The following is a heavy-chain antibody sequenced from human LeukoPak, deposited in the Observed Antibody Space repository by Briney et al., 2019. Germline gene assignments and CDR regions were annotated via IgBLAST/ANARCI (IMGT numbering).Heavy chain of an antibody. J-gene: IGHJ6*02. CDR2: ISGSGGRA. Sequence: GGSLRLSCAASGFTFSTYAMGWVRLVPGRGLEWVSAISGSGGRAYYADSVKGRFSISRDNSKNTLYLQMNSLRAEDTALYYCAKGDYCSSVSCYAYYHYGMDVWGQGTTVTVSS. V-gene: IGHV3-23*01. CDR1: GFTFSTYA. CDR3: AKGDYCSSVSCYAYYHYGMDV. D-gene: IGHD2-2*01.